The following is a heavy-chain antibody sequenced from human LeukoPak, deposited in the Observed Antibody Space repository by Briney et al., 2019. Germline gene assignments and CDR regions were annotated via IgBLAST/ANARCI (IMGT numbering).Heavy chain of an antibody. Sequence: SETLSLTCTVSGGSISSGSYYWRWIRQPAGKGLEWIGRIYTSGSTNYNPSLKSRVTISVDTSKNQFSLKLSSVTAADTAVYYCARGRGSNYDFWSGYYTGVFDYWGQGTLVTVSS. J-gene: IGHJ4*02. CDR3: ARGRGSNYDFWSGYYTGVFDY. CDR2: IYTSGST. D-gene: IGHD3-3*01. CDR1: GGSISSGSYY. V-gene: IGHV4-61*02.